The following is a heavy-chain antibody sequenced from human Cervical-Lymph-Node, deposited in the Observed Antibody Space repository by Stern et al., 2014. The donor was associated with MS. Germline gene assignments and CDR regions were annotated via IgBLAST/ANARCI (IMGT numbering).Heavy chain of an antibody. V-gene: IGHV5-51*01. CDR1: GYSFTSHW. CDR2: IYPGDSDA. Sequence: QLVQSGAGGKKPGESLTISCQGSGYSFTSHWIGWVRPMPGKGLEWMGVIYPGDSDARYSPSFQGHVTISADKSISTAYLQWSSLKASDTAMYYCATSSSGWYSSFDFWGQGTLVAVSS. CDR3: ATSSSGWYSSFDF. J-gene: IGHJ4*02. D-gene: IGHD6-19*01.